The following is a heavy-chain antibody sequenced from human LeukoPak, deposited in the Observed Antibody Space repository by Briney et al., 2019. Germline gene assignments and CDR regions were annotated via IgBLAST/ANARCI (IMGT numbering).Heavy chain of an antibody. Sequence: PGGSLRLSCAASGFTFSAYAMHWVRQAPGEGLEWVALISYDGNNKNSADSVRGRFTISRDNSKNTLYLQMNSLRAENTAVYYCARDRRGYSYGYGFDSWGQGTLVTVSS. D-gene: IGHD5-18*01. CDR3: ARDRRGYSYGYGFDS. CDR2: ISYDGNNK. CDR1: GFTFSAYA. V-gene: IGHV3-30-3*01. J-gene: IGHJ4*02.